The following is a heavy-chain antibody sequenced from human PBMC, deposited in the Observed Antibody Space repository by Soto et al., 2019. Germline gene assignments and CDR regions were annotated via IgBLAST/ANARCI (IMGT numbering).Heavy chain of an antibody. V-gene: IGHV1-46*03. Sequence: ASVKVSCKASGYTFTYRYLHWVRQAPGQGLEWMGWINPFDGSRMFAQSFQGRVTFTRDTSTSTVHMELSGLRSDDTAVYYCSRVDPGETSPFDHWGQGTLVTVSS. CDR3: SRVDPGETSPFDH. J-gene: IGHJ4*02. CDR1: GYTFTYRY. CDR2: INPFDGSR. D-gene: IGHD3-10*01.